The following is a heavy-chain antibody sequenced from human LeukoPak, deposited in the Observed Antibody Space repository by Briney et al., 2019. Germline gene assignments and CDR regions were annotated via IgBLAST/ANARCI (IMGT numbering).Heavy chain of an antibody. J-gene: IGHJ5*02. V-gene: IGHV1-2*02. CDR3: ARGFDGQLWLPSTLNNWFDP. Sequence: GASVKVSCKASGYTFTSYDINWVRQATGQGLEWMGWINPNSGGTNYAQKFQGRVTMTRDTSISTAYMELSRLRSDDTAVYYCARGFDGQLWLPSTLNNWFDPWGQGTLVTVSS. D-gene: IGHD5-18*01. CDR1: GYTFTSYD. CDR2: INPNSGGT.